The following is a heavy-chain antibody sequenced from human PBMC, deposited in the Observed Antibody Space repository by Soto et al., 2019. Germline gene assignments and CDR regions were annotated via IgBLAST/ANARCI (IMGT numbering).Heavy chain of an antibody. V-gene: IGHV3-74*01. CDR3: VRTSLVVAAATREDY. D-gene: IGHD2-15*01. Sequence: EVQLVESGGGLVQPGGSLRLSCAASGFTFSSYWMHWVRQAPGKGLVWVSRINSYGSSTSYADSVKGRFNISRDNAKKTLYLQMNRLRAEDTAVYYCVRTSLVVAAATREDYWGQGTLVTVSS. J-gene: IGHJ4*02. CDR1: GFTFSSYW. CDR2: INSYGSST.